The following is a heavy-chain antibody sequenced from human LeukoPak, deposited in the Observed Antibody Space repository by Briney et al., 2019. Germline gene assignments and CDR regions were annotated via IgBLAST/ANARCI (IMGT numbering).Heavy chain of an antibody. CDR1: GFTFDDYG. CDR3: ARLGYCSSTSCYMFAFDI. Sequence: GGSLRLSCAASGFTFDDYGMSWVRQAPGKGLEWVSGINWNGGSTGYADSVKGRFTISRDNAKNTLYLQMNSLRAEDTAVYYCARLGYCSSTSCYMFAFDIWGQGTMVTVSS. CDR2: INWNGGST. V-gene: IGHV3-20*04. D-gene: IGHD2-2*02. J-gene: IGHJ3*02.